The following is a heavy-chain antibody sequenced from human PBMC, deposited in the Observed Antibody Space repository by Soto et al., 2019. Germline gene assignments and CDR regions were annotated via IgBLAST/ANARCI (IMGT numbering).Heavy chain of an antibody. D-gene: IGHD2-2*01. CDR3: AKVHCSSTSCYPNYYYYYGMDV. J-gene: IGHJ6*02. Sequence: PGGSLRLSCAASGFTFSSYGMHWVRQVPGKGLEWVAVISYDGSNKYYADSVKGRFTISRDNSKNTLYLQMNSLRAEDTAVYFCAKVHCSSTSCYPNYYYYYGMDVWGQGTTVTVSS. CDR1: GFTFSSYG. V-gene: IGHV3-30*18. CDR2: ISYDGSNK.